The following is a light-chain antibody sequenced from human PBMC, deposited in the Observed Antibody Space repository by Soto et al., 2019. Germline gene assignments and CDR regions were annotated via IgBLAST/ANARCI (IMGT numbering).Light chain of an antibody. J-gene: IGKJ2*01. CDR2: DAS. Sequence: DIQMTQSPSTLSASVGDRVTITCRASQSISNWLAWYQQRPGKAPKILIYDASTLESWVPSRFSGSGSGTEFTLTISGLQPDDFATYYNQQYNTYSYTFGQGTKLEIK. CDR1: QSISNW. V-gene: IGKV1-5*01. CDR3: QQYNTYSYT.